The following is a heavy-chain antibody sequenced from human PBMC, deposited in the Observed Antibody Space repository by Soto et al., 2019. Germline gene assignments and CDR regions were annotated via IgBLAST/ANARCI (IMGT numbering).Heavy chain of an antibody. CDR1: GFIFGHYA. Sequence: VGSLRLSCAGSGFIFGHYAMTWVRQAPVKGLEWISAISGRGDSTYYADAVKGRFTISRDNSKNTLYLQMNGLRVEDTAVYYCAKALDGIDDYFYAMGVWGQGTTVTVSS. J-gene: IGHJ6*02. V-gene: IGHV3-23*01. CDR2: ISGRGDST. CDR3: AKALDGIDDYFYAMGV. D-gene: IGHD1-1*01.